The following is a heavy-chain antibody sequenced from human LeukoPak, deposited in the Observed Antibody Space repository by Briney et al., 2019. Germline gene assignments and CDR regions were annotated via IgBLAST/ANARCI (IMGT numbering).Heavy chain of an antibody. CDR2: TYYRSKWYN. Sequence: SQTLSLTCAISGDSVSSNSAAWNWIRQSPSRGLEWLGRTYYRSKWYNDYAVSVKSRITINPDTSKNQFSLQLNSVTPGDTAVYYCARGVYDSSGYYEYYFDYWGQGTLVTVSS. CDR1: GDSVSSNSAA. V-gene: IGHV6-1*01. J-gene: IGHJ4*02. D-gene: IGHD3-22*01. CDR3: ARGVYDSSGYYEYYFDY.